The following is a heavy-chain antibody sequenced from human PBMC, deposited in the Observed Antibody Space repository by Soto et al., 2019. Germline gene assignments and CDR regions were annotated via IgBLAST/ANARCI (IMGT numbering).Heavy chain of an antibody. D-gene: IGHD3-10*01. Sequence: SETLSLTCAVSGYSISSGYYWGWIRQPPGKGLEWIGSIYHSGSTYYNPSLKSRVTISVDTSKNQFSLKLSSVTAADTAVYYCARDENLVRGVPFDSWGPGTLVTVSS. CDR3: ARDENLVRGVPFDS. CDR2: IYHSGST. CDR1: GYSISSGYY. J-gene: IGHJ4*02. V-gene: IGHV4-38-2*02.